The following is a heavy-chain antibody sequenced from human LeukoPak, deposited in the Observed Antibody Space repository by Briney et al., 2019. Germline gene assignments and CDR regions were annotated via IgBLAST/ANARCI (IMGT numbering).Heavy chain of an antibody. V-gene: IGHV4-4*07. CDR1: GGSISSYY. Sequence: KASETLSLTCTVSGGSISSYYWSWIRQPAGKGLEWIGRIYSSGGTNYNPSLKSRVTMSVDTSKNQFSLKLSSVTAADTAVYYCAKEAEWLVYFDYWGQGTLVTVSS. CDR3: AKEAEWLVYFDY. D-gene: IGHD6-19*01. CDR2: IYSSGGT. J-gene: IGHJ4*02.